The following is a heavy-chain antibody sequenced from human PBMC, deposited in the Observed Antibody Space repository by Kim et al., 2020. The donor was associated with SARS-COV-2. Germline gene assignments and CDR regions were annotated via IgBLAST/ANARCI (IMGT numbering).Heavy chain of an antibody. CDR2: IKEDGSVK. D-gene: IGHD1-26*01. CDR3: ARNMGAQQFDN. CDR1: GFTFSTFW. V-gene: IGHV3-7*01. Sequence: GGSLRLSCAASGFTFSTFWLDWVRQAPGKGLEWVANIKEDGSVKNYADSVKGRFTISRDNARNSLYLQMNSLRGDDAAVYFCARNMGAQQFDNWGQGTL. J-gene: IGHJ4*02.